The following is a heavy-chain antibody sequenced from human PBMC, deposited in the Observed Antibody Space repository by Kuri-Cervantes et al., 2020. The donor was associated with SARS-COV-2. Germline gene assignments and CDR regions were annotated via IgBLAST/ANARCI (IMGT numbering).Heavy chain of an antibody. CDR1: GGSISTTSYY. D-gene: IGHD3/OR15-3a*01. CDR2: IYYSGST. CDR3: ARALTWTRGAFDI. V-gene: IGHV4-61*01. J-gene: IGHJ3*02. Sequence: SETLSLTCTVSGGSISTTSYYWSWIRQPPGKGLEWIGYIYYSGSTNYNPSLKSRVTISVDTSKNQFSLKLSSVTAADTAVYHCARALTWTRGAFDIWGQGTMVTVSS.